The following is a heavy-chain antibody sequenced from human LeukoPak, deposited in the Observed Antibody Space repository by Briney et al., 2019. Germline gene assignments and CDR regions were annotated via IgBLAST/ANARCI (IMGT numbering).Heavy chain of an antibody. CDR1: GFTFSNYV. V-gene: IGHV3-48*03. Sequence: PGGSLRLSCAASGFTFSNYVMNWVRQAPGKGLEWISYISHTGTTIYYADSVKGRFTISRDNAKNTLYLQMNSLRAEDTAVYYCARDLGHTSGLDYWGQGTLVTVSS. J-gene: IGHJ4*02. CDR2: ISHTGTTI. CDR3: ARDLGHTSGLDY. D-gene: IGHD3-10*01.